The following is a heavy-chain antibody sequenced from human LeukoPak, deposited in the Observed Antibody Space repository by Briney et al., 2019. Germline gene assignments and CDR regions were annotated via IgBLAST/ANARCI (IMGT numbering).Heavy chain of an antibody. V-gene: IGHV3-23*01. J-gene: IGHJ4*02. CDR2: ISGSGGST. CDR1: GFTFSSYA. CDR3: AKVSSPIRTYYYDSSGEIDY. D-gene: IGHD3-22*01. Sequence: GGSLRLSCAASGFTFSSYAMSWVRQAPGKGLEWVSAISGSGGSTYYADSVKGRFTISRDNSKNTLYLQMNSLRAEDTAVYYCAKVSSPIRTYYYDSSGEIDYWGQGTLVTVSS.